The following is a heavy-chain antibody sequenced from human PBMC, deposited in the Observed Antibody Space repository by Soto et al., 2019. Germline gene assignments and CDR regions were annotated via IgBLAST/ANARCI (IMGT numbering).Heavy chain of an antibody. J-gene: IGHJ4*02. Sequence: GGSLRLSCAASGFTFSSYSMNWVRQAPGKGLEWVSYISSSSSTIYYADSVKGRFTISRDNAKNSLYLQMNSLRAEDTAVYYCAREPTMVRGVITDWGQGTLVTVSS. CDR2: ISSSSSTI. D-gene: IGHD3-10*01. CDR3: AREPTMVRGVITD. CDR1: GFTFSSYS. V-gene: IGHV3-48*01.